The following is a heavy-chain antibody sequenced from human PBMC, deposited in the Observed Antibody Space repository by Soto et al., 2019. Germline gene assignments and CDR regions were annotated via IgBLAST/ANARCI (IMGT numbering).Heavy chain of an antibody. D-gene: IGHD2-8*02. J-gene: IGHJ4*02. CDR2: IYYSGST. CDR3: ARLLGNGDYVDY. V-gene: IGHV4-39*01. CDR1: GGSISSSRYY. Sequence: SETLSLTCTVSGGSISSSRYYWGWIRQPPGKGLEWIGSIYYSGSTYYNPSLKSRVTISVDTFKNQFSLKLSSVTAADTAVYYCARLLGNGDYVDYWGQGTLVTVSS.